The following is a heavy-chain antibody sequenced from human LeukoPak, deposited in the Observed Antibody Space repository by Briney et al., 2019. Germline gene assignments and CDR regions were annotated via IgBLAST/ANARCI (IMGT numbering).Heavy chain of an antibody. CDR3: AKFIHYLLDAFDI. J-gene: IGHJ3*02. V-gene: IGHV3-23*01. CDR2: ISGSGGST. D-gene: IGHD2/OR15-2a*01. Sequence: GGSLRLSCAASGFTFSSYAMSWVRQAPGKGLGWVSAISGSGGSTYYADSVKGRFTISRDNSKNTLYLQMNSLRAEDTAVYYCAKFIHYLLDAFDIWGQGTMVTVSS. CDR1: GFTFSSYA.